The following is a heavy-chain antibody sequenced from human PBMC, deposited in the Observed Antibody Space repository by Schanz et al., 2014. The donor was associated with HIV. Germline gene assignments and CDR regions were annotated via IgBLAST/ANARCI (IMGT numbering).Heavy chain of an antibody. CDR2: ISGSGGSP. Sequence: EVHLLESGGGLAQPGGSLTLSCAASGFTFNNYAMTWVRQAPGKGLEWVSTISGSGGSPYYADSVKGRFTISRDNSKNTLYLQMNSLRAEDTAVYYCAKGLTIWLQPPFDYWGQGTLVTVSS. CDR3: AKGLTIWLQPPFDY. V-gene: IGHV3-23*01. D-gene: IGHD5-12*01. J-gene: IGHJ4*02. CDR1: GFTFNNYA.